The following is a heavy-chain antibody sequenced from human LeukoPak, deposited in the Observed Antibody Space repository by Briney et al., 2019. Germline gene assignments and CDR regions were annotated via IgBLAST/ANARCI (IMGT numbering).Heavy chain of an antibody. D-gene: IGHD3-10*01. CDR3: ARTHSNYYGSGSQLYYFDY. CDR2: ISSSSSYI. J-gene: IGHJ4*02. CDR1: GFTFSSYS. Sequence: GGSLRLSCAASGFTFSSYSVNWVRQAPGKGLEWVSSISSSSSYIYYADSVKGRFTISRDNAKNSLYLQMNSLRAEDTAVYYCARTHSNYYGSGSQLYYFDYWGQGTLATVSS. V-gene: IGHV3-21*01.